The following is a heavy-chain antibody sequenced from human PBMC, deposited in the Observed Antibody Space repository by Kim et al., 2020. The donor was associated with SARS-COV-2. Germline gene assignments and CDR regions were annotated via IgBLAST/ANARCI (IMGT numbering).Heavy chain of an antibody. D-gene: IGHD3-16*01. Sequence: GGSLRLSCAASGCTFNNYVMHWVRQSPGKGLEWVAVISKNGINKYYPDSAKGRFTISRDNSKNTQVLQMDSLRPEATAVYYCGGENMTGEPSFDYWGQGTLVTVSS. V-gene: IGHV3-30-3*01. J-gene: IGHJ4*02. CDR1: GCTFNNYV. CDR2: ISKNGINK. CDR3: GGENMTGEPSFDY.